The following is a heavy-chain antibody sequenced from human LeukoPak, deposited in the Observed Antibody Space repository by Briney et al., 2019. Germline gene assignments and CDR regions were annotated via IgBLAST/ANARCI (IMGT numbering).Heavy chain of an antibody. CDR1: GFTFSSYA. J-gene: IGHJ4*02. CDR3: ARAWGITMVRGVIPPFDY. V-gene: IGHV3-30*04. Sequence: GGSLRLSCAASGFTFSSYAMHWVRQAPGKGLEWVAVISYDGSNKYYADSVKGRFTISRDNSKNTLYLQMNSLRAEDTAVYYCARAWGITMVRGVIPPFDYWGQGTLVTVSS. CDR2: ISYDGSNK. D-gene: IGHD3-10*01.